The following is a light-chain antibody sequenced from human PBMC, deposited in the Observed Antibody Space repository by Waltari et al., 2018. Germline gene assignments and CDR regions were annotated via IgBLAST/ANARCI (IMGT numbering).Light chain of an antibody. CDR1: QSISSY. Sequence: DIQMTQSPSSLSASVGDRVTITCRASQSISSYLNWYQQKPGKAPKLLIYAASSLQSGVPSRFSGSGSGTDFTLTISSLQAEDVAVYYCQQYYSGPPHTFGQGTKLEIK. V-gene: IGKV1-39*01. CDR2: AAS. CDR3: QQYYSGPPHT. J-gene: IGKJ2*01.